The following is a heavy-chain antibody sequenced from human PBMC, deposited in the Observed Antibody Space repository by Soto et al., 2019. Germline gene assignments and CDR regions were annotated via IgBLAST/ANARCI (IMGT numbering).Heavy chain of an antibody. CDR3: ATSNSGYDLGLDY. CDR2: IVVGSGNT. CDR1: GVTLTSSA. Sequence: GASVKVSCKASGVTLTSSAVQWVRQARGQRLEWIGWIVVGSGNTNYAQKFQERVTITRDMSTSTAYMELSSLRSEDTAVYYCATSNSGYDLGLDYWGQGTLVTVSS. V-gene: IGHV1-58*01. D-gene: IGHD5-12*01. J-gene: IGHJ4*02.